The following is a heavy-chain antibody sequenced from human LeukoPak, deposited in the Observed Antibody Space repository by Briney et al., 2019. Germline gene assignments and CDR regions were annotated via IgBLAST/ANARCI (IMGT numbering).Heavy chain of an antibody. J-gene: IGHJ4*02. V-gene: IGHV4-4*09. Sequence: SETLSLTCTVSGGSLSTDYWNWIRQPPGKGLEWIGYIYPSGRSNYSPSLKSRVTISADTSKRQFSLKLTSVTAADTAVYYCASFYYGSGLAVDYWGQGILVTVSS. CDR3: ASFYYGSGLAVDY. CDR1: GGSLSTDY. CDR2: IYPSGRS. D-gene: IGHD3-10*01.